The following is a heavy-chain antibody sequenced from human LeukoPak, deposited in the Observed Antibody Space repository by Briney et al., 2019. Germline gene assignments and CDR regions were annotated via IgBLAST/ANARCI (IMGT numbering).Heavy chain of an antibody. V-gene: IGHV4-38-2*01. CDR3: ARSMTTVTRGHFDY. Sequence: SETLSLTCAVSGSSISSGYYWGWIRQPPGKGLEWIGSIYHSGSTYYNPSLKSRVTISVDTSKNQFSLKLSSVTAADTAVYYCARSMTTVTRGHFDYWGQGTLVTVSS. CDR2: IYHSGST. J-gene: IGHJ4*02. D-gene: IGHD4-17*01. CDR1: GSSISSGYY.